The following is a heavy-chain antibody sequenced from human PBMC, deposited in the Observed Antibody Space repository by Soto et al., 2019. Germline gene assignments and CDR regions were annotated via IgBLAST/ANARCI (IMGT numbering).Heavy chain of an antibody. CDR3: ARHGVLMTAYYYYYGMDV. Sequence: PGEFLKISCKGSGDSFISYWISWVRQMPGKGLEWMGRIDPSDSYTNYSPSFQGHVTISADKSISTAYLQWSSLKASDTAMYYCARHGVLMTAYYYYYGMDVWGQGTTVTISS. V-gene: IGHV5-10-1*01. D-gene: IGHD2-8*01. CDR1: GDSFISYW. CDR2: IDPSDSYT. J-gene: IGHJ6*02.